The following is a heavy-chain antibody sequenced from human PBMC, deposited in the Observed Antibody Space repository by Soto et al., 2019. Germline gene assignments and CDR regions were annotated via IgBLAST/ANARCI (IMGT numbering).Heavy chain of an antibody. CDR2: ISHDGSDK. D-gene: IGHD6-13*01. Sequence: QVQLVESGGGVVQPGRSLRLSCAASGFTFSTYGMQWVRQAPGKGLEWVAVISHDGSDKYYADSMKGRFIISRDNSENTLFLNMNSLKPEDTAVYYCAKENQHLVHDYWGQGTLVTVSS. J-gene: IGHJ4*02. CDR1: GFTFSTYG. CDR3: AKENQHLVHDY. V-gene: IGHV3-30*18.